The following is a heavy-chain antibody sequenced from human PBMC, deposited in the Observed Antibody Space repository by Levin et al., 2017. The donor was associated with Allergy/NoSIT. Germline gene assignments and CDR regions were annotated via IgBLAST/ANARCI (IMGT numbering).Heavy chain of an antibody. J-gene: IGHJ5*02. V-gene: IGHV3-30*18. CDR3: AKRYSSGWYGS. D-gene: IGHD6-19*01. CDR1: GFTFSSYG. CDR2: ISYDGSNK. Sequence: GESLKISCAASGFTFSSYGMHWVRQAPGKGLEWVAVISYDGSNKYYADSVKGRFTISRDNSKNTLYLQMNSLRAEDTAVYYCAKRYSSGWYGSWGQGTLVTVSS.